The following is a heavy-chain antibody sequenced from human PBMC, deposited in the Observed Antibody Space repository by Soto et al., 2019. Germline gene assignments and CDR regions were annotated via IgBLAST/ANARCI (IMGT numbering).Heavy chain of an antibody. J-gene: IGHJ5*02. D-gene: IGHD3-3*01. CDR3: ARDYAYYDFWSGYSRDNWSDP. CDR1: GYTFTSYD. CDR2: MNPNSGNT. V-gene: IGHV1-8*01. Sequence: QVQLVQSGAEVKKPGASVKVSCKASGYTFTSYDINWVRQATGQGLEWMGWMNPNSGNTGYAQKFQGRVTMTRNTSISTAYMELSSLRSEDTAVYYCARDYAYYDFWSGYSRDNWSDPWGQGTLVTVSS.